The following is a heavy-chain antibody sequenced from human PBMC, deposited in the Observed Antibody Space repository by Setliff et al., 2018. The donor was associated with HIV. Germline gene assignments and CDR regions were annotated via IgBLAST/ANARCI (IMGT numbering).Heavy chain of an antibody. Sequence: GGSLRLSCAGSGFTFSNAWMSWIRQAPGKGLEWVARLKSNAEGGTADYAAPVRRRFTISRDDSKNTLYLLMNSLKVEDTAVYYCNTLLSGVGTDVFDIWGQGTMVTVSS. V-gene: IGHV3-15*01. J-gene: IGHJ3*02. CDR2: LKSNAEGGTA. CDR1: GFTFSNAW. CDR3: NTLLSGVGTDVFDI. D-gene: IGHD2-15*01.